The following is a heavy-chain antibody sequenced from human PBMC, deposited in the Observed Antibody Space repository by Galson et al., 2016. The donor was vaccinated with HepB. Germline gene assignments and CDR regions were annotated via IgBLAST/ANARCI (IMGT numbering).Heavy chain of an antibody. V-gene: IGHV1-69*06. CDR3: ATGFYDIRDSVRRGEFYFDD. CDR2: MLPILSAP. J-gene: IGHJ4*02. D-gene: IGHD3-22*01. CDR1: GGNFNNFA. Sequence: SCKAAGGNFNNFAINWVRQAPGQGLEWMAVMLPILSAPTYAQKFQSRVTITADKSTNTAYMEMSSLRSDDTAVYYCATGFYDIRDSVRRGEFYFDDWGQGSLVTVSS.